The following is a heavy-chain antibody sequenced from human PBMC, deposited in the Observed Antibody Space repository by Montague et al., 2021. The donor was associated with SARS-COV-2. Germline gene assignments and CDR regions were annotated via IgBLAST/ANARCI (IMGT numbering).Heavy chain of an antibody. J-gene: IGHJ4*02. Sequence: SETLSLTCAVYDGSFTSYSWTWIRQPPGKGLECIGEIYPRGSTNYNPSLKSRVTISVDTSKKQFSLKLTSVTAADTAVYYCARGRQHSNVVVVVVTGGEDYFYCWGQGTLVTVSS. CDR3: ARGRQHSNVVVVVVTGGEDYFYC. CDR1: DGSFTSYS. V-gene: IGHV4-34*01. D-gene: IGHD3-22*01. CDR2: IYPRGST.